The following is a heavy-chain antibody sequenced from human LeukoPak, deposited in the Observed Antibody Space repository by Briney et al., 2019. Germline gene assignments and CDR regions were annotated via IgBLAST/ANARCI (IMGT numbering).Heavy chain of an antibody. Sequence: PGGSLRLSCAASGFTVSTNYMSWVRQAPGKGLEWVSVIYSGDTTFYADSVRGKFTISRDNSKNTLYLQMNSLRAEDTALYYCTRVQAGRAGLMDVWGRGTTVTVSS. J-gene: IGHJ6*02. D-gene: IGHD6-13*01. V-gene: IGHV3-66*01. CDR1: GFTVSTNY. CDR3: TRVQAGRAGLMDV. CDR2: IYSGDTT.